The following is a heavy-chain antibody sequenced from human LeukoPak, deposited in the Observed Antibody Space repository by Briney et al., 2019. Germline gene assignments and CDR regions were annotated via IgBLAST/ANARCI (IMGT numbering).Heavy chain of an antibody. Sequence: GGSLRLSCAASGFTFSSYWMSWVRQAPGKGLEWMANIKQDGSEKFYVDSVKGRFTISRDNAKNSLYLQMNSLRAEDTAIYYCAKAYGSGSYYPDYWGQGTLVTVSS. J-gene: IGHJ4*02. D-gene: IGHD3-10*01. CDR3: AKAYGSGSYYPDY. CDR1: GFTFSSYW. V-gene: IGHV3-7*01. CDR2: IKQDGSEK.